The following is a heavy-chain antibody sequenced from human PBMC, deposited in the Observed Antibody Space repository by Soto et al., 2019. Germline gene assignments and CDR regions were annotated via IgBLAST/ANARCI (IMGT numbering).Heavy chain of an antibody. CDR2: IFHSGNT. Sequence: QVQLQESDPGLVKPSGTLSLTCAVSSGSIGTTNWWSWVRQTPGKGLEWIGEIFHSGNTYYNPSLASRVTISVDTSKNQFSLNLRSVTAADTAVYYCARRTWGMDVWGQGTTVTVSS. D-gene: IGHD2-8*01. CDR3: ARRTWGMDV. V-gene: IGHV4-4*02. CDR1: SGSIGTTNW. J-gene: IGHJ6*02.